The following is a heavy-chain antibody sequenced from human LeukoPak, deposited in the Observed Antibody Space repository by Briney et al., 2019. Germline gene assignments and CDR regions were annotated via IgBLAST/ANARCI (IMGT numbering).Heavy chain of an antibody. CDR3: ARGPIVVPAAVYYYGMDV. V-gene: IGHV4-34*01. J-gene: IGHJ6*02. D-gene: IGHD2-2*01. CDR1: GFTFSDYY. Sequence: GSLRRSCAASGFTFSDYYMSWIRQPPGKGLEWIGEINHSGSTNYNPSLKSRVTISVDTSKNQFSLKLSSVTAADTAVYYCARGPIVVPAAVYYYGMDVWGQGTTVTVSS. CDR2: INHSGST.